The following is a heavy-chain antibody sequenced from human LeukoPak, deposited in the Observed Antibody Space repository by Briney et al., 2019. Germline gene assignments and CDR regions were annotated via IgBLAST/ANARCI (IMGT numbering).Heavy chain of an antibody. CDR2: IYYSGST. CDR3: ARDTRAGRVY. D-gene: IGHD1-14*01. V-gene: IGHV4-39*07. J-gene: IGHJ4*02. CDR1: GGSISSSSYY. Sequence: PSETLSLTCTVSGGSISSSSYYWGWIRQPPGKGLEWIGSIYYSGSTYYNPSLKSRVTISVDTSKNQFSLKLSSVTAADTAVYYCARDTRAGRVYWGQGTLVTVSS.